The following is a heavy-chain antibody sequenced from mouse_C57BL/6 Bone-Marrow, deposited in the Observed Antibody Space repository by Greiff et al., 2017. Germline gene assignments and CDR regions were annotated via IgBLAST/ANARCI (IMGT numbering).Heavy chain of an antibody. CDR2: INPNNGGT. CDR1: GYTFTDYN. D-gene: IGHD2-4*01. J-gene: IGHJ2*01. CDR3: ARSGNDSDGVYFDY. Sequence: VQLQQSGPELVKPGASVKIPCKASGYTFTDYNMDWVKQSPGKSLEWIGDINPNNGGTIYNQKFKGKATLTVDKSSSTAYMELRSLTSEDTAVYYCARSGNDSDGVYFDYWGQGTTLTVSS. V-gene: IGHV1-18*01.